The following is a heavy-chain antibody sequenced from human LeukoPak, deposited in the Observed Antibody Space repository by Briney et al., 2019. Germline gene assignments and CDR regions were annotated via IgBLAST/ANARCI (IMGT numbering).Heavy chain of an antibody. Sequence: PSETLSLTCTVSGGSISSGDYYWSWIRQPPGTGLEWIGYIYYSGSTYYNPSLKSRVTISVDTSKNQFSPKLSSVTAADTAVYYCARDPAVIYYYYGMDVWGQGTTVTVSS. CDR3: ARDPAVIYYYYGMDV. D-gene: IGHD2-21*01. CDR2: IYYSGST. V-gene: IGHV4-30-4*01. CDR1: GGSISSGDYY. J-gene: IGHJ6*02.